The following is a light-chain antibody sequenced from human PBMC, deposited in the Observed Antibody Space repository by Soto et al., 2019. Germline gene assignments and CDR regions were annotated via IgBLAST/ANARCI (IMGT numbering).Light chain of an antibody. J-gene: IGKJ1*01. CDR3: QQCYSSPRT. V-gene: IGKV1-39*01. CDR2: AAS. Sequence: DIQMTQSPSTLSAGVGDRVTITCRASQRISTYLNWYQQKPGKAPTLLIYAASSLQSGVPSRFSGGGSGTDFTLTTHTLQPEDFATYFCQQCYSSPRTFGPGTKVEIK. CDR1: QRISTY.